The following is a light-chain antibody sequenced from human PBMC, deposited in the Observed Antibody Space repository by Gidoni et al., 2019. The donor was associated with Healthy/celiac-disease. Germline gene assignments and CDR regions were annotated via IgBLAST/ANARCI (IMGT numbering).Light chain of an antibody. CDR2: DAS. V-gene: IGKV1-33*01. CDR3: QQYDTLPLI. J-gene: IGKJ4*01. Sequence: DIQMPQSPSSLSASVGDRVTITCQASQDISNYLNWYQQKPGKVPKLLIYDASNLETGVPSRFSGSGSGTDFTFTISSLQPEDIATYYCQQYDTLPLIFGGGTKVEIK. CDR1: QDISNY.